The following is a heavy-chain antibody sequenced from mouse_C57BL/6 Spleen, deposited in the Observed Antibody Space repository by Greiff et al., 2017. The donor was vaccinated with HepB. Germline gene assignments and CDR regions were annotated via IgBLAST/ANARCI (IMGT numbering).Heavy chain of an antibody. V-gene: IGHV1-69*01. Sequence: QVQLQQSGAELVMPGASVKLSCKASGYTFTSYWMHWVKQRPGQGLEWIGEIDPSDSYTNYNQKFKGKSTLTVDKSSSTAYMQLSSLTSEDSAVYYCARLLRPLYAMDYWGQGTSVTVSS. CDR1: GYTFTSYW. J-gene: IGHJ4*01. CDR3: ARLLRPLYAMDY. D-gene: IGHD1-2*01. CDR2: IDPSDSYT.